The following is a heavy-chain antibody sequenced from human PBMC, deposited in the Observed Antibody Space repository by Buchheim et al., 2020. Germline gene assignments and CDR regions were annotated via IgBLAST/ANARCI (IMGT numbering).Heavy chain of an antibody. J-gene: IGHJ6*02. V-gene: IGHV4-34*01. D-gene: IGHD3-3*01. Sequence: QVQLQQWGAGLLKPSETLSLTWAVYGGSFSGYYWSWIRQPPGKGLEWIGEINHSGSTNYNPSLKSRVTISVDTSKNQFSLKLSSVTAADTAVYYCARGGWIFVPYGMDVWGQGTT. CDR3: ARGGWIFVPYGMDV. CDR1: GGSFSGYY. CDR2: INHSGST.